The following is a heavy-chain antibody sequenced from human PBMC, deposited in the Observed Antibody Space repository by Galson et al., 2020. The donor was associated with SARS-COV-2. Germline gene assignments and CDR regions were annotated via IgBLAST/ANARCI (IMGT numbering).Heavy chain of an antibody. J-gene: IGHJ2*01. CDR2: IDVNGDT. CDR3: ARDSRHCTGTSCANYCDL. CDR1: NQSYSGSP. V-gene: IGHV4-34*01. Sequence: SQTLSLTCSVYNQSYSGSPWSWIRRSPARGLEWLGEIDVNGDTFYNPSLQSRLTLSVYTSKSHFSLRLTSLTAADTAVYYCARDSRHCTGTSCANYCDLWGRGVLVAVSS. D-gene: IGHD2-8*01.